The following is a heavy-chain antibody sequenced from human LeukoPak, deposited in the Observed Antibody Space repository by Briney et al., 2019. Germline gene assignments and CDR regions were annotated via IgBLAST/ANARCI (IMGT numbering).Heavy chain of an antibody. J-gene: IGHJ5*02. CDR2: IYYSGST. Sequence: SETLSLTCTVSGGSISSYYWSWLRQPPGKGLEWIGHIYYSGSTNYNPSLKSRVTISVDTSKNQFSLKLSSVTAADTAVYYCAGQYRRGGYNQGWFDPWGQGTLVTVSS. CDR1: GGSISSYY. CDR3: AGQYRRGGYNQGWFDP. D-gene: IGHD5-24*01. V-gene: IGHV4-59*01.